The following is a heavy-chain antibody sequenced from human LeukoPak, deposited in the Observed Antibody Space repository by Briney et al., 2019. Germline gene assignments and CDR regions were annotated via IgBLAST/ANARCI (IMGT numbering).Heavy chain of an antibody. Sequence: SQTLSLTCAISGDSVSSNSAAWNWIRQSPSRGFEWLGRTYYRSKWYNDYAVSVKSRITIDADTSKNQFSLHLNSVTPEDTAVYYCARDVKVVPAASYYYYGMDVWGQGATVTVSS. J-gene: IGHJ6*02. V-gene: IGHV6-1*01. CDR1: GDSVSSNSAA. CDR3: ARDVKVVPAASYYYYGMDV. CDR2: TYYRSKWYN. D-gene: IGHD2-2*01.